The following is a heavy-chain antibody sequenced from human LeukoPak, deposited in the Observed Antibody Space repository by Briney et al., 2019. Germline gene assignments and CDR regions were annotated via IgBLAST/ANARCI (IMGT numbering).Heavy chain of an antibody. J-gene: IGHJ4*02. D-gene: IGHD6-13*01. V-gene: IGHV4-39*01. CDR2: ISYSGST. CDR3: ASIAAAGSYYFDY. Sequence: SETLSLTCTVSGGSISSSSYYWGWIRQPPGKGLEWVGSISYSGSTYYNPSLKSRVTISVDTSKNQFSLKLSSVTAADTAVYYCASIAAAGSYYFDYWGQGTLVTVSS. CDR1: GGSISSSSYY.